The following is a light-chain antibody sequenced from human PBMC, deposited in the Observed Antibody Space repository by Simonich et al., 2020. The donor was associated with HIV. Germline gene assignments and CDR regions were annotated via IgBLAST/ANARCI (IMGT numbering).Light chain of an antibody. CDR3: QQYYSTPLT. J-gene: IGKJ3*01. Sequence: DIVMTQSPDSLAVSLGERATINCKSSQRVLYNSNNKNYLVWYQQKPGQPPKLLIYWASTRESGVPDRFSGSGSGTDFTLTISSLQAEDVAVYYCQQYYSTPLTFGPGTKVKIK. CDR1: QRVLYNSNNKNY. CDR2: WAS. V-gene: IGKV4-1*01.